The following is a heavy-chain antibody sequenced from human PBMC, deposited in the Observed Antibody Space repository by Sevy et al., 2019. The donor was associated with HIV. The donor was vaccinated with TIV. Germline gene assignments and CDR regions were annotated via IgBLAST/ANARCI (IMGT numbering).Heavy chain of an antibody. CDR2: INPNSGGT. CDR3: ARALAAGKTPYGYYYGMDV. J-gene: IGHJ6*02. Sequence: ASVKVSCKASGYTFTGYYMHWVRQAPGQGLEWMGWINPNSGGTNYAQKFQGRVTMTRDTSISTAYMEVSRLRSDDTAVYYCARALAAGKTPYGYYYGMDVWGQGTTVTVSS. CDR1: GYTFTGYY. V-gene: IGHV1-2*02. D-gene: IGHD1-1*01.